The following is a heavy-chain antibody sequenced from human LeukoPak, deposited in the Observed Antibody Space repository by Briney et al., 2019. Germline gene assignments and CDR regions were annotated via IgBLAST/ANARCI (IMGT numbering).Heavy chain of an antibody. CDR2: INPNSGGT. D-gene: IGHD4-17*01. V-gene: IGHV1-2*02. Sequence: GASVKVSCKASGYTFTGYYTHWVRQAPGQGLEWRGWINPNSGGTNYAQKFQGRVTMTRDTSISTAYMELRSLRSDDTAVYYCARDRGFAVTTSFDYWGQGTLVTVSS. CDR3: ARDRGFAVTTSFDY. CDR1: GYTFTGYY. J-gene: IGHJ4*02.